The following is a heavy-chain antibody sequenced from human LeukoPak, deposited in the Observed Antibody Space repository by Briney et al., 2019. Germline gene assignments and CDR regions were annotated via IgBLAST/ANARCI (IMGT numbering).Heavy chain of an antibody. J-gene: IGHJ1*01. D-gene: IGHD2-21*02. CDR1: GFTFNNYA. CDR2: ITISGGGT. V-gene: IGHV3-23*01. CDR3: AKLAYCGGDCFRYFQH. Sequence: GGSLRLSCAASGFTFNNYAMNWVRQAPGKGLEWVSGITISGGGTYYADSVKGRFTISRDNSKNTLYLQMNSLRAEDTAVYYCAKLAYCGGDCFRYFQHWGQGTLVTVSS.